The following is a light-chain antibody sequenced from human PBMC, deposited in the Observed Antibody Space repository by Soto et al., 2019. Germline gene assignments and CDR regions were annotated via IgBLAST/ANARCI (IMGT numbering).Light chain of an antibody. CDR1: QSVSSN. V-gene: IGKV3-15*01. Sequence: EIVMTQSPATLSVSPGERATLSCRASQSVSSNLAWYQQKPGQAPRLLIYGASTRATGIPARFSGSGSGTEFTLTISSLQSEDFAVYYCQQYKNWPTFGQGTKVETK. J-gene: IGKJ1*01. CDR3: QQYKNWPT. CDR2: GAS.